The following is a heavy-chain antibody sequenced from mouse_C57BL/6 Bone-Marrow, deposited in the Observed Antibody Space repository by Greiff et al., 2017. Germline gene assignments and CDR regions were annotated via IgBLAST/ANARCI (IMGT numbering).Heavy chain of an antibody. Sequence: EVQLVESGPELVKPGASVKISCKTSGYTFTEYTMHWVKQSHGKSLEWIGGINPNNGFTTYNQKFKVKATLTVDKSSTTAYMELRSLTSEDSAVYYCARIGPYYRYDGWFAYWGQGTLVTVSA. CDR1: GYTFTEYT. CDR2: INPNNGFT. J-gene: IGHJ3*01. V-gene: IGHV1-18*01. D-gene: IGHD2-14*01. CDR3: ARIGPYYRYDGWFAY.